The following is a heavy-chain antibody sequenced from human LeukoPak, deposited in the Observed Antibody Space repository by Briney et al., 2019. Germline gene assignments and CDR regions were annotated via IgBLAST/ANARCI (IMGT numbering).Heavy chain of an antibody. Sequence: GGSLRLSCAASGFTFSSYDMHWVRQATGKGLEWVSAIGTAGDTYYPGSVKGRFTISRENAKNSLYLQMNSLRAGDTAVYYCARGRGGDYDFWSGYGGAFDIWGQGTMVTVSS. CDR3: ARGRGGDYDFWSGYGGAFDI. J-gene: IGHJ3*02. CDR1: GFTFSSYD. D-gene: IGHD3-3*01. V-gene: IGHV3-13*01. CDR2: IGTAGDT.